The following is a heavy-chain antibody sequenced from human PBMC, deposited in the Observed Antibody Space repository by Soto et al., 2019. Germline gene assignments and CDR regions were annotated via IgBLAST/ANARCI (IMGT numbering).Heavy chain of an antibody. V-gene: IGHV4-61*01. CDR1: GGSVSSGSHY. J-gene: IGHJ5*02. CDR3: ARTQRIQLWYNWFDP. Sequence: PSETLSLTCTVSGGSVSSGSHYWSWIRQPPGKGLEWIGYIYYSGSTNYNPSLKSRVTISVDTSKNQFSLKLSSVTAADTAVYYCARTQRIQLWYNWFDPWGQGTLVT. D-gene: IGHD5-18*01. CDR2: IYYSGST.